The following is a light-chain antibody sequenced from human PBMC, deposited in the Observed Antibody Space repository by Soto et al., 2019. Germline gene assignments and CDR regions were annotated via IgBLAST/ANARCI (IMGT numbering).Light chain of an antibody. V-gene: IGLV9-49*01. J-gene: IGLJ2*01. CDR2: VGTGGIVG. CDR1: SGYSNCK. Sequence: QPVLTQPPSASASLGASVTLTCTLSSGYSNCKVDWYQQRPGKGPRFVMRVGTGGIVGSKGDGIPDRFSVLGSGLNRYLTIKNIQEEDESDYHCGADHGSGSNFVVVFGGGPKLTVL. CDR3: GADHGSGSNFVVV.